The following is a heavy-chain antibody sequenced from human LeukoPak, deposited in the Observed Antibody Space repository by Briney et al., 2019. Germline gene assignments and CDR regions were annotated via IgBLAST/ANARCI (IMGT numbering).Heavy chain of an antibody. Sequence: ASVKVSCKAFGYTFTSNYMHWVRQAPGQGPEWMGVISPSGGSTTYAQKFQGRVTLTRDMSTSTAYMELRSLRSDDTAMYYCAREGIRIAAAGTIDYWGQGTLVTVSS. CDR3: AREGIRIAAAGTIDY. J-gene: IGHJ4*02. CDR1: GYTFTSNY. CDR2: ISPSGGST. D-gene: IGHD6-13*01. V-gene: IGHV1-46*01.